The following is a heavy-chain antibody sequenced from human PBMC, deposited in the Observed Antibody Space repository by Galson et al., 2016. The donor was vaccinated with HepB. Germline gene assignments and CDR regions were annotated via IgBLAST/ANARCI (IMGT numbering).Heavy chain of an antibody. CDR1: GYTLTDYY. Sequence: SVKVSCKASGYTLTDYYIHWVRQAPGQGLEWMGWINPNSGGTNYAQKFQGRVTMTRDTSISTAYMELSGLKSDDTAVYYRARVFTMVRGVTNTFYYYGMDVWGQGTTVTVSS. V-gene: IGHV1-2*02. CDR2: INPNSGGT. CDR3: ARVFTMVRGVTNTFYYYGMDV. D-gene: IGHD3-10*01. J-gene: IGHJ6*02.